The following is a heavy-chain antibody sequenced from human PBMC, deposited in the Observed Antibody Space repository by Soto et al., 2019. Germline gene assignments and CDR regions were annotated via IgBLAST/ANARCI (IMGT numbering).Heavy chain of an antibody. V-gene: IGHV1-18*01. D-gene: IGHD4-17*01. Sequence: QVQLVQSGAEVKKPGASVKVSCKASGYTFTTYGITWVRQAPGQGLEWMGWISVYNGNTNYVQKLQGRVTMTTDTSTNTSYMELRSLSSDDTAVYYCARSTTVTTPSHYWGQGTLVTVSS. CDR2: ISVYNGNT. J-gene: IGHJ4*02. CDR3: ARSTTVTTPSHY. CDR1: GYTFTTYG.